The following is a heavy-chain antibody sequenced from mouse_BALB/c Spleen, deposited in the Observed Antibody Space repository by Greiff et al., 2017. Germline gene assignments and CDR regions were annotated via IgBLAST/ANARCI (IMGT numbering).Heavy chain of an antibody. CDR2: ISDGGSYT. J-gene: IGHJ4*01. CDR3: ARGLGRRYAMDY. V-gene: IGHV5-4*02. D-gene: IGHD4-1*01. CDR1: GFTFSDYY. Sequence: EVKLVESGGGLVKPGGSLKLSCAASGFTFSDYYMYWVRQTPEKRLEWVATISDGGSYTYYPDSVKGRFTISRDNAKNNLYLQMSSLKSEDTAMYYCARGLGRRYAMDYWGQGTSVTVSS.